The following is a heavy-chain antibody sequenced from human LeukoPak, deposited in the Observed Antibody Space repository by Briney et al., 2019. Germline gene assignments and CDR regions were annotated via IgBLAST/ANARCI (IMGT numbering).Heavy chain of an antibody. V-gene: IGHV5-51*01. CDR3: ARQRWNAPLEYYRDV. CDR1: GYTFTTFW. CDR2: IYPGDSET. D-gene: IGHD1-1*01. Sequence: GESLKISCKVSGYTFTTFWIGWVRQMPGQGLQWMGIIYPGDSETIYSPSFQGQVTISADKSISTAYLQWSSLKASDTAMYYCARQRWNAPLEYYRDVWAKGTTVTVPS. J-gene: IGHJ6*03.